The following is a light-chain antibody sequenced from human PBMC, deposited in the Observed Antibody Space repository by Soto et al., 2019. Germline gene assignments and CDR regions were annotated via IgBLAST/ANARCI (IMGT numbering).Light chain of an antibody. CDR2: GAS. Sequence: EIVMTQSPATLSVSPGERATFSCRASQSVSSNLAWYQQRPGQAPTLLIYGASTRATGIPARFTGSGSGTEFTLTITSLQSADFAVYFCQQYNNWPRTFGQGTKVEIK. CDR1: QSVSSN. V-gene: IGKV3-15*01. J-gene: IGKJ1*01. CDR3: QQYNNWPRT.